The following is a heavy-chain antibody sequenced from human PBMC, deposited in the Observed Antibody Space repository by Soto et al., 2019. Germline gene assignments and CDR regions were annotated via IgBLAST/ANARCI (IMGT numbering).Heavy chain of an antibody. CDR1: GFTFSSYW. CDR3: ARAGSTIFGVDPWPYYYGMDV. CDR2: INSDGSST. V-gene: IGHV3-74*01. D-gene: IGHD3-3*01. J-gene: IGHJ6*02. Sequence: VGSLRLSCAASGFTFSSYWMHWVRQAPGKGLVWVSRINSDGSSTSYAGSVKGRFTISRDNAKNTLYLQMNSLRAEDTAVYYCARAGSTIFGVDPWPYYYGMDVWGQGTTVTVSS.